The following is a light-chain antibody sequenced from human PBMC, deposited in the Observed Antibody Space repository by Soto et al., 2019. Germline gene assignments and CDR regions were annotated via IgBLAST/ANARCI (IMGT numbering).Light chain of an antibody. Sequence: EIVLTQSPATLSVSPGERATLSCRASHSAASAVAWYQQKPGQAPRLLIYDASTRATGIPARFSGSGSGTEFTLTISSLQSEDFAVYYCQQYNNWPPNTFGQGTRLEIK. J-gene: IGKJ5*01. CDR1: HSAASA. CDR2: DAS. V-gene: IGKV3-15*01. CDR3: QQYNNWPPNT.